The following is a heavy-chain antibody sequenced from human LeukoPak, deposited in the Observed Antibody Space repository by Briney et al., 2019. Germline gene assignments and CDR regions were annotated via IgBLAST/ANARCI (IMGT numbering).Heavy chain of an antibody. J-gene: IGHJ3*02. Sequence: GGSLRLSCAASGFTFSAYSMNWVRQAPEKGLEWVSYIGSSSSPIYYADSVKGRFTISRDNAKNSLYLQMNSLRAEDTAVYYCARDFLSGGSDSFDIWGQGTMVTVSS. CDR2: IGSSSSPI. V-gene: IGHV3-48*04. D-gene: IGHD1-26*01. CDR1: GFTFSAYS. CDR3: ARDFLSGGSDSFDI.